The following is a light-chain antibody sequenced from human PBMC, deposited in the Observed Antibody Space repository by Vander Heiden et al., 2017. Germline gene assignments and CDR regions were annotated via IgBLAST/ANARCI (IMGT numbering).Light chain of an antibody. CDR3: QQYNNWPPWT. CDR2: GAS. CDR1: QSVSSN. Sequence: EIVMTQSPATLSVSPGERATISCRASQSVSSNLAWYQQKPGQVPRLLIYGASTRATGIPARFSGSGSGTEFTLTISSLQSEDFAVYYCQQYNNWPPWTFGQETKVEIK. J-gene: IGKJ1*01. V-gene: IGKV3-15*01.